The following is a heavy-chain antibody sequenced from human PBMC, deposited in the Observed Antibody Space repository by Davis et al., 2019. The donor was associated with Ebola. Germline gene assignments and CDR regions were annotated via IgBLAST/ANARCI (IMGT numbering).Heavy chain of an antibody. J-gene: IGHJ3*02. D-gene: IGHD3-22*01. CDR3: AKPILPHYYDSSGYSAFDI. V-gene: IGHV3-43*02. CDR1: GFTFDDYA. CDR2: ISGDGGST. Sequence: GESLKTPCAASGFTFDDYAMHWVRQAPGKGLEWVSLISGDGGSTYYADSVKGRFTISRDNSKNSLYLQMNSLRTEDTALYYCAKPILPHYYDSSGYSAFDIWGQGTMVTVSS.